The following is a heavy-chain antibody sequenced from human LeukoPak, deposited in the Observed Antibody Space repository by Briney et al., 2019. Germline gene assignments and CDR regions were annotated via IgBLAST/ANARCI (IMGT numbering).Heavy chain of an antibody. D-gene: IGHD3-16*01. CDR2: ISGDASST. CDR3: AKDAYIGSVDY. Sequence: GGSLRLSCAASGFTFSSYDMSWVRQAPGKGPEWVSAISGDASSTYYADSVKGRFTISRDNSKNTLYLQMNSLRAEDTAIYYCAKDAYIGSVDYWGLGTQVTVSS. CDR1: GFTFSSYD. J-gene: IGHJ4*01. V-gene: IGHV3-23*01.